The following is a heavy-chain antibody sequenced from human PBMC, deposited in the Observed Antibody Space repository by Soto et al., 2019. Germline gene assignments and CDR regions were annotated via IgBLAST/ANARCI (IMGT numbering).Heavy chain of an antibody. V-gene: IGHV3-48*01. Sequence: EVQLVESGGGLVQPGESLRLSCVASGLTLSGHSMNWVRQAPGKGLEWVSYISSTTNSIHYADSVKGRFTVSRDNAENSVYLQMNSLRVEDTAVYYCARDVYGDYALDSWGQGTLVTVTS. J-gene: IGHJ4*02. CDR3: ARDVYGDYALDS. CDR2: ISSTTNSI. D-gene: IGHD4-17*01. CDR1: GLTLSGHS.